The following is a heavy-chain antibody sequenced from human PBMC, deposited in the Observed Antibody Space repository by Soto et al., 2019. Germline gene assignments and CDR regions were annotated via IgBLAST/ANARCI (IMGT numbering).Heavy chain of an antibody. V-gene: IGHV1-69*04. Sequence: ASVKVSCKASGGTFSSYTISWVRQAPGQGLEWMGRIIPILGIANYAQKFQGRVTITADKSTSTAYMELSSLRSEDTAVYYCAREQNEEATIGYCSGGSCYSGAFDIWGQGTMVTVSS. CDR3: AREQNEEATIGYCSGGSCYSGAFDI. D-gene: IGHD2-15*01. CDR2: IIPILGIA. CDR1: GGTFSSYT. J-gene: IGHJ3*02.